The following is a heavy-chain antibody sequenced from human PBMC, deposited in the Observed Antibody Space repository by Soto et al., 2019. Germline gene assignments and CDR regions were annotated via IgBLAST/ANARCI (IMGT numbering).Heavy chain of an antibody. J-gene: IGHJ6*02. Sequence: QLQLVQSGAEVKKPGSSVKVSCKASGGDFNSYTLSWVRQAPGQGPEWMGTIIPILDVSKNAQKFQGRVTITADKSTATVYMQLRILKSEATAIYYCAQMWFGELWHGMDVWGQGTTVTVSS. V-gene: IGHV1-69*02. CDR3: AQMWFGELWHGMDV. CDR1: GGDFNSYT. D-gene: IGHD3-10*01. CDR2: IIPILDVS.